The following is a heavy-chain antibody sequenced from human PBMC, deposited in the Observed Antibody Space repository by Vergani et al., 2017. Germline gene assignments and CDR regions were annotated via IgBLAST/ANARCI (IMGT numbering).Heavy chain of an antibody. D-gene: IGHD3-9*01. CDR2: IKSDGSIT. CDR1: GFSFNSYW. V-gene: IGHV3-74*03. CDR3: ARSRCIETCYMSNWLDY. J-gene: IGHJ4*02. Sequence: DVHLAESGGGFFQPGGSLRLSCSASGFSFNSYWMHWVRQVPGKGLLWVSLIKSDGSITAYADSVKGRFTISRDNAQNTLYLQMNSLRVEDTGVYYCARSRCIETCYMSNWLDYWGPGTQVTVSS.